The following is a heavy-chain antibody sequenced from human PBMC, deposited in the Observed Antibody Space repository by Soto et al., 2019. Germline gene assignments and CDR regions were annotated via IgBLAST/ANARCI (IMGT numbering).Heavy chain of an antibody. J-gene: IGHJ4*02. CDR2: IWYDGSNK. D-gene: IGHD3-16*02. V-gene: IGHV3-33*01. Sequence: GGSLRLSCAASGFTFSSYGMHWVRQAPGKGLEWVAVIWYDGSNKYYADSVKGRFTISRDNSKNTLYLQMNSLRAEDTAVYYCARGYYDYVWGSYRSELNLYYFDYWGQGTLVTVSS. CDR3: ARGYYDYVWGSYRSELNLYYFDY. CDR1: GFTFSSYG.